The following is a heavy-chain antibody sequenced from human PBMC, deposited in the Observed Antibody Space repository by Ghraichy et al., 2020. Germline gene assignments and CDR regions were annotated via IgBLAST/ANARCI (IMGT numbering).Heavy chain of an antibody. CDR3: AKAPLEGWRVY. V-gene: IGHV3-23*01. J-gene: IGHJ4*02. CDR2: ISGSGGST. CDR1: GFTFSSYA. Sequence: GGSLRLSCAASGFTFSSYAMSWVRQAPGKGLEWVSAISGSGGSTYYADSVKGWFTISRDNSKNTLYLQMNSLRAEDTAVYYCAKAPLEGWRVYWGQGTLVTVSS.